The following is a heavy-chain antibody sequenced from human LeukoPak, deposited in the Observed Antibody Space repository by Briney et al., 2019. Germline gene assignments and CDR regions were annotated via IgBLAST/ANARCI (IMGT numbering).Heavy chain of an antibody. D-gene: IGHD2-15*01. CDR1: GFTFSSYA. CDR2: ISGSGGST. Sequence: GGSLRLSCAASGFTFSSYAMSWVRQAPGKGLEWVSAISGSGGSTYYADSVKGRFTISRDNSKNTLYLQMNSLRAEDTAVYYCARRYCSGGSCYSFRGDWFDPWGQGTLVTVSS. CDR3: ARRYCSGGSCYSFRGDWFDP. J-gene: IGHJ5*02. V-gene: IGHV3-23*01.